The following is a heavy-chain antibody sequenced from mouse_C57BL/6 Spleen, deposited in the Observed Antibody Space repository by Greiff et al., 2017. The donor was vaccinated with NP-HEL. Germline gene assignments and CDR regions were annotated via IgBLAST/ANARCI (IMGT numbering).Heavy chain of an antibody. CDR2: ISDGGSYT. Sequence: EVMLVESGGGLVKPGGSLKLSCAASGFTFSSYAMSWVRQTPEKRLEWVATISDGGSYTYYPDNVKGRFTISRDNAKNNLYLQMSHLKSEDTAMYYCARGGTTVVAQWYFDVWGTGTTVTVSS. CDR1: GFTFSSYA. CDR3: ARGGTTVVAQWYFDV. J-gene: IGHJ1*03. V-gene: IGHV5-4*03. D-gene: IGHD1-1*01.